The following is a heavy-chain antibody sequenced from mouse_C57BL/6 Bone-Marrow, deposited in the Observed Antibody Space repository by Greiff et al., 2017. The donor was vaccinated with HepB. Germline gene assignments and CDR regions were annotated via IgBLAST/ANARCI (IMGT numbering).Heavy chain of an antibody. J-gene: IGHJ3*01. Sequence: DVHLVESGGGLVKPGGSLKLSCAASGFTFSSYAMSWVRQTPEKRLEWVATISDGGSYTYYPDNVKGRFTISRDNAKNNLYLQMSHLKSEDTAMYYCARVYYGYDGFAYWGQGTLVTVSA. D-gene: IGHD2-2*01. V-gene: IGHV5-4*01. CDR1: GFTFSSYA. CDR2: ISDGGSYT. CDR3: ARVYYGYDGFAY.